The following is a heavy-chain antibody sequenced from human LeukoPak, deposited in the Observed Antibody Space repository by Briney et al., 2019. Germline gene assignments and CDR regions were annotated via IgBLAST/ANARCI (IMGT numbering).Heavy chain of an antibody. CDR3: ARDFWSGIFDY. CDR1: GDSLSSYY. V-gene: IGHV4-34*01. D-gene: IGHD3-3*01. Sequence: PSETLSLTCTVSGDSLSSYYWSWIRQPPGKGLEWIGEINHSGSTNYNPSLKSRVTISVDTSKNQFSLKLSSVTAADTAVYYCARDFWSGIFDYWGQGTLVTVSS. CDR2: INHSGST. J-gene: IGHJ4*02.